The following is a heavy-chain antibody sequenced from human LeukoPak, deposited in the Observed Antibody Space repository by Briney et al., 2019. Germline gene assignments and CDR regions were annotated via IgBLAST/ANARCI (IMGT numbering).Heavy chain of an antibody. CDR3: AGDRWRGAPDYFDC. J-gene: IGHJ4*02. V-gene: IGHV3-30*03. D-gene: IGHD1-26*01. CDR2: VSKDTVTK. Sequence: GGSLSLSCAASGFSLTHDAIHWVRQAPGKGLEWVAVVSKDTVTKFYRDSVKGRFTVSTDSSKNTVYLQMTGLRSEDTAVYYCAGDRWRGAPDYFDCWGQGTLVTVSS. CDR1: GFSLTHDA.